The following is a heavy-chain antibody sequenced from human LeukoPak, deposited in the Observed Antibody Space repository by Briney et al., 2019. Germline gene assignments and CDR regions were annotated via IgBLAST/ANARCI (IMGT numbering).Heavy chain of an antibody. Sequence: SETLSLTCAVSGGSISSSNWWSWVRQPPGKGLEWIGEIYHSGSTNYNPSLKSRVTISVDKSKNQFSLKLSSVTAADTAVYYCARDGYSSSWYDSDWFDPWGQGTLVTVSS. J-gene: IGHJ5*02. V-gene: IGHV4-4*02. CDR1: GGSISSSNW. CDR3: ARDGYSSSWYDSDWFDP. D-gene: IGHD6-13*01. CDR2: IYHSGST.